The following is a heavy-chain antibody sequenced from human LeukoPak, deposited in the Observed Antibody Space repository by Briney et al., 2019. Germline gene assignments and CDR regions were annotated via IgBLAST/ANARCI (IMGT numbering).Heavy chain of an antibody. CDR2: IYYSGST. D-gene: IGHD6-13*01. V-gene: IGHV4-59*01. Sequence: PSETLSLTCTVSGGSTSRYYWSWIRQPPGKRLEWIGYIYYSGSTNYNPSLKSRVTISVDTSKNQFSLKLSSVTAADTAVYYCARGGIGAAGPVGYWGQGTLVTVSS. CDR1: GGSTSRYY. J-gene: IGHJ4*02. CDR3: ARGGIGAAGPVGY.